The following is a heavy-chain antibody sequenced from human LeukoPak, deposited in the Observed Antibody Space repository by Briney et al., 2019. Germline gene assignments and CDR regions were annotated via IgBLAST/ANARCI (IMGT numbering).Heavy chain of an antibody. CDR3: ARDLTTIFVLPGDY. CDR2: IRTDGGVT. V-gene: IGHV3-74*01. D-gene: IGHD3-3*01. Sequence: GGSLRLSCAASGFTFSDFWMHWVRQGPEKRLVWVARIRTDGGVTDYADSVKGRFTISRDNTKSTLYLQMNSLRAEDTAVYYCARDLTTIFVLPGDYWGQGTLVTVSS. J-gene: IGHJ4*02. CDR1: GFTFSDFW.